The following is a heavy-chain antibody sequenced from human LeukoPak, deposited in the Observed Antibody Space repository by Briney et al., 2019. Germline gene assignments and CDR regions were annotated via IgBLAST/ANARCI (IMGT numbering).Heavy chain of an antibody. J-gene: IGHJ1*01. Sequence: GGSLRLSCAASGFNFDDSAIHWVRQAPGKGLEWVSGISWNSVTIAYADSVKGRFTISRDNGKNSLYPQMNSLRADDTALYYCAEAVGYCTNGVCYKYFHHWGQGTLVTVSS. D-gene: IGHD2-8*01. V-gene: IGHV3-9*01. CDR1: GFNFDDSA. CDR2: ISWNSVTI. CDR3: AEAVGYCTNGVCYKYFHH.